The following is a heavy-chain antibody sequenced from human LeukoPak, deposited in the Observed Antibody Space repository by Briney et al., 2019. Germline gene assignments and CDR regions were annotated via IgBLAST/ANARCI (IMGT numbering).Heavy chain of an antibody. Sequence: GGSLRLSCAASGFTFSTYVMSWVRQAPGKGLEWVAVIWSDGSNKYYADSVRGRFTISRDNSKNTLYLQMNSLRAEDTAVYYCARDREYYYDSSGYAGYWGQGTLVTVSS. J-gene: IGHJ4*02. CDR2: IWSDGSNK. CDR3: ARDREYYYDSSGYAGY. V-gene: IGHV3-33*08. D-gene: IGHD3-22*01. CDR1: GFTFSTYV.